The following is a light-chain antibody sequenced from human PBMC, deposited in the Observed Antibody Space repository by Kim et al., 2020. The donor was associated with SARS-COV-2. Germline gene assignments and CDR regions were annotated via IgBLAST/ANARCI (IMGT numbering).Light chain of an antibody. V-gene: IGKV3-20*01. CDR1: QSVGNNY. J-gene: IGKJ4*01. CDR3: QQYAYSPLT. Sequence: LSPGERATLSCRASQSVGNNYLAWYQQKPGQAPRLLLHGASSRATGIPDRFSGSGSGADFTLTISRLEPEDFAVYYCQQYAYSPLTFGGGTKV. CDR2: GAS.